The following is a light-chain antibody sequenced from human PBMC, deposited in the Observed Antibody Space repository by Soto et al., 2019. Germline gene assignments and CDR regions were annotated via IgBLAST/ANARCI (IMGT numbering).Light chain of an antibody. J-gene: IGKJ2*01. V-gene: IGKV1-39*01. CDR1: QSISIY. CDR2: GAS. CDR3: QQSYSTPYT. Sequence: DIQMTQSPSSLSASVGDRVTITCRASQSISIYLNWYQQKPGKAPKLLIYGASSLQSGVPSRFRGSGSGTHFTLIISSLQPEDFATYYCQQSYSTPYTFGQGTNVEIK.